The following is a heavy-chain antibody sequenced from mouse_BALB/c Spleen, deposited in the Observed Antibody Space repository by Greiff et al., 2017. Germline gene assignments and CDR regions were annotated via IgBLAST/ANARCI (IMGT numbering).Heavy chain of an antibody. CDR2: ISSGGSYT. V-gene: IGHV5-9-4*01. D-gene: IGHD2-4*01. J-gene: IGHJ2*01. CDR1: GFTFSSYA. CDR3: ARARSTMTLYYFDY. Sequence: EVKLVESGGGLVKPGGSLKLSCAASGFTFSSYAMSWVRQSPEKRLEWVAEISSGGSYTYYPDTATGRFTISRDNAKNTLYLEMSSLRSEDTAMYYCARARSTMTLYYFDYWGQGTTLTVSS.